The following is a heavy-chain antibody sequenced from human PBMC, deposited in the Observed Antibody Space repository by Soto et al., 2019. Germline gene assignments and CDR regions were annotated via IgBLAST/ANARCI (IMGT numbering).Heavy chain of an antibody. CDR3: ARHAAFDWNYVFDAFDI. V-gene: IGHV5-10-1*01. CDR2: IDPSDSYT. D-gene: IGHD1-7*01. CDR1: GYSFTSYW. Sequence: GASLKISCKGSGYSFTSYWISWVRQMPRKGLEWMGRIDPSDSYTNYSPSFQGHVTISADKSISTAYLQWSSLKASDTAMYYCARHAAFDWNYVFDAFDIWGQGTMVTVSS. J-gene: IGHJ3*02.